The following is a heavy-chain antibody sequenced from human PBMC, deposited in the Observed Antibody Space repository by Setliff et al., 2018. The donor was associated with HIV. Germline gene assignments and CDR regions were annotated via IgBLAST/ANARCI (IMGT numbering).Heavy chain of an antibody. Sequence: PSETLSLTCTVSGGSISSYYWSWIRQPPGKGLEWIGYIYTSVTTNYNPSLKSRVTISVDTSKNRLSLKLSSVTAADAAVYYCARAMSSSWYIDGFDIWGQGTVVTVSS. CDR1: GGSISSYY. CDR2: IYTSVTT. D-gene: IGHD6-13*01. V-gene: IGHV4-4*08. J-gene: IGHJ3*02. CDR3: ARAMSSSWYIDGFDI.